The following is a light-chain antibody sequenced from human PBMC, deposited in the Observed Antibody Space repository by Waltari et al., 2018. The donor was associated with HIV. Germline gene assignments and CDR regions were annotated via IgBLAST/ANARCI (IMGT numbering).Light chain of an antibody. CDR1: SGSVARSHF. Sequence: VVTQEPSLTVSPGGTVTLSCASFSGSVARSHFPYWFQLKPVQAPRTLIYDSEKRHPLTPGRFSGSLDGDRAILTLSGALEEDEAEYFCLLSYHGVRFFGGGTRLTV. CDR3: LLSYHGVRF. V-gene: IGLV7-46*01. J-gene: IGLJ2*01. CDR2: DSE.